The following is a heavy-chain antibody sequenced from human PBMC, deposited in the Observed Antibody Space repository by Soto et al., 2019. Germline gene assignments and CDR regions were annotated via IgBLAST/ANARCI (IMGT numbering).Heavy chain of an antibody. V-gene: IGHV3-30*18. CDR1: GFSFNSYG. CDR2: ISYDGNDK. CDR3: AKVNRMSCDI. Sequence: QVQLVESGGGVVQPGRSLRLSCAASGFSFNSYGMHWVRQVPGKGLEWVAVISYDGNDKYYAHSVKGRFTISRDNPMNTLIMQMNNLRAEDTVLSYCAKVNRMSCDIWGRGTMVTVSS. J-gene: IGHJ3*02.